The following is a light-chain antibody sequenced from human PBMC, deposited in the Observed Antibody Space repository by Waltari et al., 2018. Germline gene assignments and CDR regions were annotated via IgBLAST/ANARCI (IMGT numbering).Light chain of an antibody. V-gene: IGKV4-1*01. CDR1: QSVLYRPNNKNH. J-gene: IGKJ3*01. CDR3: QQYYNTPFT. Sequence: DIVMTQSPDSLAVSLGGRATSNCKPRQSVLYRPNNKNHLAWYQQKAGQPPKVLIYWASTRESGVPDRFSGSGSGTDFTLTISSLQAEDVALYYCQQYYNTPFTFGPGTKVDIK. CDR2: WAS.